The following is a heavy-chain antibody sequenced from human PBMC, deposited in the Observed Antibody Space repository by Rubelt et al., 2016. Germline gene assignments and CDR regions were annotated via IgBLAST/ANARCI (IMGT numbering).Heavy chain of an antibody. Sequence: QVQLVQSGAEVKKPGASVKVSCKASGYTFTSYDINWVRQATGQGLEWMGWMNPNSGNTGYAQKFQGRVTMTRNTSISTAYMELSSLRSEDTAVYYCARGGGVVVVPAATYFDYWGQGTLVTVSS. J-gene: IGHJ4*02. CDR1: GYTFTSYD. CDR3: ARGGGVVVVPAATYFDY. CDR2: MNPNSGNT. D-gene: IGHD2-2*01. V-gene: IGHV1-8*01.